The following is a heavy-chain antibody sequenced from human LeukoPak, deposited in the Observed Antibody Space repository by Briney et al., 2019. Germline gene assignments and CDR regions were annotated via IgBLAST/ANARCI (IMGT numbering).Heavy chain of an antibody. J-gene: IGHJ3*02. D-gene: IGHD3-22*01. Sequence: PSETLSLTCTVSGGSIRSSNYYWGWIRQPPGKGLEWIGNIYYSGSTYYNPSPKSRVTISVDTSKNQFSLKLSSVTAADTAVYYCARGEYYYDSSGYHDAFDIWGQGTMVTVSS. CDR2: IYYSGST. V-gene: IGHV4-39*07. CDR1: GGSIRSSNYY. CDR3: ARGEYYYDSSGYHDAFDI.